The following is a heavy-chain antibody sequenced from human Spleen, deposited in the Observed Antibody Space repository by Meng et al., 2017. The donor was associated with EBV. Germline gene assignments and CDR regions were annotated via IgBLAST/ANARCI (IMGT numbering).Heavy chain of an antibody. V-gene: IGHV4-34*01. Sequence: QVQRQEWGAGLLKPSESLSLSCAAYGGSFSGYYWTWIRQPPGKGLEWIGEINHSGSTNYNPSLKSRVTISVDTSKNQFSLNLISVTAADTAVYYCASAPPGLPHDSWGQGTLVTVSS. CDR2: INHSGST. J-gene: IGHJ4*02. D-gene: IGHD5-12*01. CDR3: ASAPPGLPHDS. CDR1: GGSFSGYY.